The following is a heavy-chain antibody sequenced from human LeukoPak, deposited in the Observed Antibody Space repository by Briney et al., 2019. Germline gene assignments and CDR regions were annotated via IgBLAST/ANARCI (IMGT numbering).Heavy chain of an antibody. CDR1: GGTFSSYA. D-gene: IGHD6-13*01. V-gene: IGHV1-69*13. CDR3: ARAEFRGYSSSYNWFDP. J-gene: IGHJ5*02. CDR2: IIPIFGTA. Sequence: ASVKVSCKASGGTFSSYAISWVRQAPGQGLEWMGGIIPIFGTANYAQKFQGRVTITADESTSTAYMELSSLRSEDAAVYYCARAEFRGYSSSYNWFDPWGQGTLVTVSS.